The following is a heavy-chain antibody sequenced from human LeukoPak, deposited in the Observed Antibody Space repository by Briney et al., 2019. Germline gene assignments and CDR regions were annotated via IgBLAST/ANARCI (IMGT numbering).Heavy chain of an antibody. Sequence: KPSETLSLTCSVSGGSISSSSSYWGWIRQPPGKGLEWIGSIYYSGSSFDNPALKSRVTISVDTSKNQFSLKLSSVTAADTAVYYCARDLGYSYGYQGYFDYWGQGTLVTVSS. V-gene: IGHV4-39*07. J-gene: IGHJ4*02. CDR3: ARDLGYSYGYQGYFDY. CDR2: IYYSGSS. CDR1: GGSISSSSSY. D-gene: IGHD5-18*01.